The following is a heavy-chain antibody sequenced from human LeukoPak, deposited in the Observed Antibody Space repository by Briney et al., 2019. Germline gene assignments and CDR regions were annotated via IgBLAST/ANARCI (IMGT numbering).Heavy chain of an antibody. D-gene: IGHD2/OR15-2a*01. Sequence: SETLSLTRPVSGGSISSGSYYWGWIRQPPGKGLDWIGSIYYTGSTYYNPSLKSRVTISRDTSKNQFSLILSSVTAADTAVYYCVRDRGAGCNTVSCYEYWGQGTLVTVSS. J-gene: IGHJ4*02. CDR1: GGSISSGSYY. CDR3: VRDRGAGCNTVSCYEY. CDR2: IYYTGST. V-gene: IGHV4-39*07.